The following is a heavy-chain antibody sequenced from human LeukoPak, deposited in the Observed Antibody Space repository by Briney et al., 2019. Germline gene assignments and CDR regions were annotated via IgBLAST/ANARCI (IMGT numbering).Heavy chain of an antibody. CDR2: IKQDGSDK. V-gene: IGHV3-7*01. CDR1: GFAFGDYW. J-gene: IGHJ6*03. Sequence: PGGSLRLSCAASGFAFGDYWMNWVRQAPGKGLEWVANIKQDGSDKSYVDSVKGRLTISRDNAKNSLYLQMNSLRVEDTAVYYCAKVRDRRDGYNFYFYYYMDVWGKGTTVTVSS. CDR3: AKVRDRRDGYNFYFYYYMDV. D-gene: IGHD5-24*01.